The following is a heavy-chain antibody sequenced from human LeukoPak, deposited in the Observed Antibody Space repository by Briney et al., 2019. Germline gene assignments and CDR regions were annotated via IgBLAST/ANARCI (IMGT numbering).Heavy chain of an antibody. V-gene: IGHV4-61*01. Sequence: SETLSLTCSVSGGSISDSIVSHSWRWLRQPPGKGLEWIGYIYFNGRTNYSPSLKSRVTLSVDTSKNQFPMKLISVTAADTAVYYCARTARSRDWFDPWGQGSLVTVSS. CDR2: IYFNGRT. CDR3: ARTARSRDWFDP. CDR1: GGSISDSIVSHS. J-gene: IGHJ5*02. D-gene: IGHD2-21*02.